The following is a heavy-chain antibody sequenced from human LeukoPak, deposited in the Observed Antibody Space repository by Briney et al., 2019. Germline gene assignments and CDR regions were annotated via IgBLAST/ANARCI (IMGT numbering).Heavy chain of an antibody. CDR3: ARSWDYDSSGYYYVDY. J-gene: IGHJ4*02. CDR2: INHSGST. CDR1: GGTFSGYY. V-gene: IGHV4-34*01. Sequence: SETLSLTCAVYGGTFSGYYWSWIRQPPGKGLEWIGEINHSGSTNYNPSLKSRVTISVDTSKNQFSLKLSSVTAADTAVYYCARSWDYDSSGYYYVDYRGQGTLVTVSS. D-gene: IGHD3-22*01.